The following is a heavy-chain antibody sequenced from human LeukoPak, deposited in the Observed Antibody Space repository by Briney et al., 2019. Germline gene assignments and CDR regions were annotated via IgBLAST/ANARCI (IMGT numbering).Heavy chain of an antibody. D-gene: IGHD2-15*01. J-gene: IGHJ4*02. CDR3: AGTWSFDY. CDR1: GFTFSNDW. V-gene: IGHV3-74*01. CDR2: ISGDGTTT. Sequence: GGSLRLSCAVSGFTFSNDWMHWVRQAPGKGLLWVSRISGDGTTTNYADSVKGRFTISRDNAKNMPYLQMDSLGAEDTAVYYCAGTWSFDYWGQGTLVTVSS.